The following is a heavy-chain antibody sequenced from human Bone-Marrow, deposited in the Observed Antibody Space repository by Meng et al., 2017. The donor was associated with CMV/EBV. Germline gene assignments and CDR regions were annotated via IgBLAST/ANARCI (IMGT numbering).Heavy chain of an antibody. Sequence: GSLRLSCTVSDGSVTTNHYWSWIRQTPGKGLEWIGYVYYSGSTNYNPSLKSRVTISVYMSKNEFSLKLTFVTAADTAVYYCARDGYCSGGSCYRYYGMDVWGQGTTVTVSS. CDR3: ARDGYCSGGSCYRYYGMDV. CDR1: DGSVTTNHY. CDR2: VYYSGST. J-gene: IGHJ6*02. V-gene: IGHV4-59*02. D-gene: IGHD2-15*01.